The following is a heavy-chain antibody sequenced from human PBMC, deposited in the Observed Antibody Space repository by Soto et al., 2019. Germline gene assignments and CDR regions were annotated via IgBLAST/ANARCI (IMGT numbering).Heavy chain of an antibody. D-gene: IGHD4-17*01. CDR2: IKQVGSEK. J-gene: IGHJ6*03. V-gene: IGHV3-7*01. Sequence: GGSLRLSCAASGFTVSSHWMIWGRQALGEGLEWVANIKQVGSEKYYVDSVKGRFTISRDNAKNSLYLQMNSLRAEDTAVYYCARAFFGDTIFYYYYYMDVWGKGTTVTVSS. CDR3: ARAFFGDTIFYYYYYMDV. CDR1: GFTVSSHW.